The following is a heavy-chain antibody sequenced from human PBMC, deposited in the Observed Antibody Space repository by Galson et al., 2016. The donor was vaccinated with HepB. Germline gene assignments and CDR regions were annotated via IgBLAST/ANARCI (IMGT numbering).Heavy chain of an antibody. D-gene: IGHD6-19*01. J-gene: IGHJ6*02. CDR1: GFSVSNHH. CDR2: ISGSSEYI. CDR3: ARFETVAVNTGDV. Sequence: SLRLSCAVSGFSVSNHHVKWVRQAPGRGLEWVSSISGSSEYIIYAESVQGRFTISRDNAKSSLYLQMNSLRADDTAVYYCARFETVAVNTGDVWGQGTTVTVSS. V-gene: IGHV3-21*01.